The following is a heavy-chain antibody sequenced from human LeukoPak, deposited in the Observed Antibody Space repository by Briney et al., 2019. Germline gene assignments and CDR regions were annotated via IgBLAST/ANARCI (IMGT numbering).Heavy chain of an antibody. CDR1: GGSISSYY. Sequence: KPSETLSLTCTVSGGSISSYYWSWIRQPAGEGLEWIGRICTSGSTNYNPSLKSRVTMSVDTSKNQFSLKLSSVTAADTAVYYCARGFLEWLFSYWGQGTLVTVSS. CDR2: ICTSGST. CDR3: ARGFLEWLFSY. J-gene: IGHJ4*02. V-gene: IGHV4-4*07. D-gene: IGHD3-3*01.